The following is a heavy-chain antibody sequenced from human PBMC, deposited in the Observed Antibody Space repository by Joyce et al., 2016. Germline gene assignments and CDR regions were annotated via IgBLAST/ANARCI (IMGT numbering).Heavy chain of an antibody. J-gene: IGHJ3*02. CDR2: IYYSGGT. D-gene: IGHD3-22*01. V-gene: IGHV4-59*08. CDR1: GGSLSSYY. CDR3: ARHGPTYYYERSGYSYTFDI. Sequence: QVQLQESGPGLVKPSETLSLTCSVSGGSLSSYYWSWIRHPPGKGLQWIGNIYYSGGTNCNPSLKSRVTISVDTSKKQFSLKLTSVTAADTAVYYWARHGPTYYYERSGYSYTFDIWGQGTMVTVSS.